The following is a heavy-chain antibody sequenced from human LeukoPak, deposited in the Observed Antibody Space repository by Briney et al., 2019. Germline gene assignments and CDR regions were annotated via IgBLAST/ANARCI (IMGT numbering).Heavy chain of an antibody. Sequence: GGSLRLSCAASGFTFSSYSMSWVRQAPGKGLEWVSAISGSGGSTYYADSMKGRFTISRDNSKNTLYLQMNSLRAEDTAVYYCAKDGFIGFIYYYYYMDVWGKGTTVTVSS. J-gene: IGHJ6*03. CDR3: AKDGFIGFIYYYYYMDV. CDR2: ISGSGGST. V-gene: IGHV3-23*01. D-gene: IGHD5-12*01. CDR1: GFTFSSYS.